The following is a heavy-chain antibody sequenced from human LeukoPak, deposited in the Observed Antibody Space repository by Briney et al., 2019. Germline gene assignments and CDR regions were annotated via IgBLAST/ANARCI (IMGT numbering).Heavy chain of an antibody. CDR2: ISGSGSNT. J-gene: IGHJ4*02. CDR1: GFTLSNYA. Sequence: GGSLRLSCAASGFTLSNYAMTWVRQAPGKGLEWVSVISGSGSNTDYADSVKGRFTISRDNSKNTLSLHMNSLRAEDTAIYYCARLVGSGTGPSDYWVQGKGIIVSS. V-gene: IGHV3-23*01. CDR3: ARLVGSGTGPSDY. D-gene: IGHD1-1*01.